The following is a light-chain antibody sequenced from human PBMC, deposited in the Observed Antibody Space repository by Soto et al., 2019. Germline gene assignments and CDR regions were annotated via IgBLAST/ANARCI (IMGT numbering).Light chain of an antibody. CDR2: GAS. CDR3: QQYGSSPLT. J-gene: IGKJ1*01. V-gene: IGKV3-20*01. CDR1: QSVKSNY. Sequence: IVLTQSPGTLSLSPGDRATLSCRASQSVKSNYVAWYQQRPGQAPRLLIYGASTRATGIPERFSGSGSGTDFTLTISRLEPEDFAVFYCQQYGSSPLTFCQGTKVEIK.